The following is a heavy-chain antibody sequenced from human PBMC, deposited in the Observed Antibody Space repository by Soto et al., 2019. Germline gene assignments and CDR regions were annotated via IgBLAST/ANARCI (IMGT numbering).Heavy chain of an antibody. CDR2: IIPVSGAA. CDR1: GGTFGGYA. V-gene: IGHV1-69*01. CDR3: ATALGCRSTSCTLDY. D-gene: IGHD2-2*01. Sequence: QVQLVQFGAEVKRPGSSVKVSCKASGGTFGGYAFSWVGQAPGQGLGGMGGIIPVSGAAHYAQKFQGRVTITADESTSTAYMELSSLSSQDTAVYYCATALGCRSTSCTLDYWGQGTRVIVSS. J-gene: IGHJ4*02.